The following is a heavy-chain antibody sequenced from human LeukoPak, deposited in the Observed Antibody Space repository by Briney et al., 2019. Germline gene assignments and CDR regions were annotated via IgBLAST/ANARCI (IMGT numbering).Heavy chain of an antibody. CDR1: GGSISSGGYY. CDR3: ARVPYSNYFDF. CDR2: IYHTGGT. V-gene: IGHV4-31*03. D-gene: IGHD4-11*01. J-gene: IGHJ4*02. Sequence: SQTLSLTCTVSGGSISSGGYYWNWIRQLPGKGLEWIGYIYHTGGTFYNPSLKSRVTISVDTSKNQFSLKLSSVTAADTAVYYCARVPYSNYFDFWGQGTLVTVSS.